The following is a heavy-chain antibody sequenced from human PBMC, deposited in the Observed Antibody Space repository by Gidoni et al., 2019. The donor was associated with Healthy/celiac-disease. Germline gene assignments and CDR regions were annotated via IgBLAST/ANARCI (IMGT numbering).Heavy chain of an antibody. CDR3: ARGSGRYFEASHLDY. Sequence: IGEINHSGSTNYNPSLKSRVTISVDTSKNQFSLKLSSVTAADTAVYYCARGSGRYFEASHLDYWGQGTLVTVSS. CDR2: INHSGST. J-gene: IGHJ4*02. D-gene: IGHD3-9*01. V-gene: IGHV4-34*01.